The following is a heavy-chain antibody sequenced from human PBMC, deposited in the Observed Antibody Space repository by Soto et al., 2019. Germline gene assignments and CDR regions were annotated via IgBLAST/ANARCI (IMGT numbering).Heavy chain of an antibody. D-gene: IGHD1-26*01. J-gene: IGHJ4*02. V-gene: IGHV3-33*01. Sequence: QVQLVESGGGVVQPGRSLRLSCAASGFNFRGYGMHWVRQAPGKGLEWVAITRHDGSNTYYADSVRGRFTISRDNSKNTLYLQMNCLRVEDTAVYYCARDGVGATTYFGYLDYWGQGTLITVSP. CDR3: ARDGVGATTYFGYLDY. CDR2: TRHDGSNT. CDR1: GFNFRGYG.